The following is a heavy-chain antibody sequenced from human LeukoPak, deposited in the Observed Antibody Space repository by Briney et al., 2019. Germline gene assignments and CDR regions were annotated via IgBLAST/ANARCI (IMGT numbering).Heavy chain of an antibody. CDR2: INPNSGGT. D-gene: IGHD3-16*01. CDR3: ARALGSSYNWFDH. J-gene: IGHJ5*02. V-gene: IGHV1-2*02. Sequence: ASVKVSCKASGYTFTGYYMHWVRQAPGQGLEWMGWINPNSGGTNYAQKFQGRVTMTRDTSISTAYMELSRLRSDDTAVYYCARALGSSYNWFDHWGQGTLVTVSS. CDR1: GYTFTGYY.